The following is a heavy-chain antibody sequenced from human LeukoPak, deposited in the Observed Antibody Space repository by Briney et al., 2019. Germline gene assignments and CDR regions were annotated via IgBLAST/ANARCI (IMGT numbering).Heavy chain of an antibody. CDR1: GYTFTNYG. CDR3: ARDYDLFYFDY. Sequence: GASVKVSCKASGYTFTNYGISWVRQARGQGLEWMGWISAYNGNTNYAQELQGRVTMTTDTSTSTAYMELRSLRSDDTAVYYCARDYDLFYFDYWRQGTLVTVSS. V-gene: IGHV1-18*01. J-gene: IGHJ4*02. D-gene: IGHD3-16*01. CDR2: ISAYNGNT.